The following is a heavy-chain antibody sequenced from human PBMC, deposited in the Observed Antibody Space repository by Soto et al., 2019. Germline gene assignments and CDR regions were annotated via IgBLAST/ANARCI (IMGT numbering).Heavy chain of an antibody. CDR3: ARDRYSGYDWGALES. J-gene: IGHJ4*02. Sequence: KPSETLSLTCIVSNDSTNSYYWSWVRQPPGKGLEWMGYMHSRGATKYNPAFESRMTLSLDASRNQFSLNLNSVTAADTAVYYCARDRYSGYDWGALESWGEGGRVTV. CDR1: NDSTNSYY. V-gene: IGHV4-59*01. CDR2: MHSRGAT. D-gene: IGHD5-12*01.